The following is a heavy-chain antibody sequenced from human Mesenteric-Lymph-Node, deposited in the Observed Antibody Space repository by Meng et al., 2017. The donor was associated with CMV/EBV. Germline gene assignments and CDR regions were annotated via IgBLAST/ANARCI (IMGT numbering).Heavy chain of an antibody. D-gene: IGHD4-11*01. Sequence: SVKVSCKASGGTFSSYAISWVRQAPGQGLEWMGGIIPIFGTANYAQKFQGRVTIATDESTSTAYMELGSLRSEDTAVYYCARTTTAYYYYYGMDVWGQGTTVTVSS. V-gene: IGHV1-69*05. CDR3: ARTTTAYYYYYGMDV. CDR1: GGTFSSYA. CDR2: IIPIFGTA. J-gene: IGHJ6*02.